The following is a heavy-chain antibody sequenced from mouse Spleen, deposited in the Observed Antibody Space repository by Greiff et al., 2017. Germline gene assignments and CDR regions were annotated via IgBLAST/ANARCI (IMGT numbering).Heavy chain of an antibody. CDR2: IYPRDGST. CDR1: GYTFTDHT. J-gene: IGHJ3*01. Sequence: VHLVESDAELVKPGASVKISCKVSGYTFTDHTIHWMKQRPEQGLEWIGYIYPRDGSTKYNEKFKGKATLTADKSSSTAYMQLNSLTSEDSAVYFCARPIYYDYDGRFAYWGQGTLVTVSA. CDR3: ARPIYYDYDGRFAY. D-gene: IGHD2-4*01. V-gene: IGHV1-78*01.